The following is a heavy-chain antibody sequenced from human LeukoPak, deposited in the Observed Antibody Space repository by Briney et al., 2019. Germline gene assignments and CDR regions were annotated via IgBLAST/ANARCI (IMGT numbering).Heavy chain of an antibody. V-gene: IGHV3-21*01. J-gene: IGHJ5*02. Sequence: GGSLRLPCAPSGFTFISYSLNWVRQAPGKGLDWVSSISSSSSYVYYADSVKGRFTISRDNAKNSLYLQMNSLRAEDTAVYYCAREPSVRNWFDPWGQGTLVTVSS. CDR1: GFTFISYS. CDR3: AREPSVRNWFDP. CDR2: ISSSSSYV.